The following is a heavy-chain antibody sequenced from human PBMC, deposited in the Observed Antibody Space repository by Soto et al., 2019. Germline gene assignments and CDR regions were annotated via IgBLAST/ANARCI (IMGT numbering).Heavy chain of an antibody. V-gene: IGHV3-23*01. CDR2: IGGGDDT. Sequence: PGGSLRLSCAASGFTFSDYAMNWVRQAPGKGLEWVSSIGGGDDTYYADFVKGRFSISRDNSKSTLFLQMNNLRVEDTAIYYCAKDRKEHHSVWDTFDIWGQGTKVTVSS. CDR1: GFTFSDYA. CDR3: AKDRKEHHSVWDTFDI. D-gene: IGHD1-1*01. J-gene: IGHJ3*02.